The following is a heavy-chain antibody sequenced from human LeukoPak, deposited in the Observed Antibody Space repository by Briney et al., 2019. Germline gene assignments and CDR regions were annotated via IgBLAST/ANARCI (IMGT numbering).Heavy chain of an antibody. CDR1: GYTFTTFG. J-gene: IGHJ5*02. V-gene: IGHV1-18*01. D-gene: IGHD2-2*01. Sequence: ASVKVSCKASGYTFTTFGINWVRQVPGQGHELMGWMSVYNGNTNYAQNFQGRVTMTTDTSTSTAYTELRSLRSDDTAVYYCARGFCSSTSCDNWFDPWGQGTLVTVAS. CDR3: ARGFCSSTSCDNWFDP. CDR2: MSVYNGNT.